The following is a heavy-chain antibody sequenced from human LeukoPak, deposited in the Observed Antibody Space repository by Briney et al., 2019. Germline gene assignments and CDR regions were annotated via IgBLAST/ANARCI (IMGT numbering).Heavy chain of an antibody. CDR1: GFTFSSYA. D-gene: IGHD2-21*02. CDR3: ASEYNCGGDCYLSSWFDP. J-gene: IGHJ5*02. V-gene: IGHV3-30-3*01. CDR2: ISYDGSNK. Sequence: TGGSLLLGCAAHGFTFSSYARDWVRQAPGKVHEWVEVISYDGSNKSYADSVKDRFTISRDNSKNPLYLQMNSLRAEDTAVYYCASEYNCGGDCYLSSWFDPWGQGTLVT.